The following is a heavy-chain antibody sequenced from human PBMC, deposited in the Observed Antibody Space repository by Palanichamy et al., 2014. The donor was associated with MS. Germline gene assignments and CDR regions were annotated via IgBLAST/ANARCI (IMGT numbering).Heavy chain of an antibody. Sequence: EVQLVEFGGGLVQPGGSLRLSCAASGFTVSSTHTSWVRQAPGKGLEWVSVIYTGGSTYYADSVKGRFIISRDSSKNTLYLQMNSLRAEDTAFYYCARGLAVPGTHFAGWGQGTLVTVSS. CDR2: IYTGGST. J-gene: IGHJ4*02. V-gene: IGHV3-66*01. CDR3: ARGLAVPGTHFAG. CDR1: GFTVSSTH. D-gene: IGHD6-19*01.